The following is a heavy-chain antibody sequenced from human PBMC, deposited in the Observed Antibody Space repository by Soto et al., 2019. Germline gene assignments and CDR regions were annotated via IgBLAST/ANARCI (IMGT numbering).Heavy chain of an antibody. J-gene: IGHJ4*02. Sequence: SETLSLTCTVSGCSMSSSNWWNWVRQPPGKGLEWIGQIYLTGRTSYSPSLKSRVTMFVDKSKNNFSLRLTSVTAADTAVYYCVRREAVAGSQFDFWGQGTLVTVSS. CDR1: GCSMSSSNW. CDR2: IYLTGRT. CDR3: VRREAVAGSQFDF. D-gene: IGHD6-19*01. V-gene: IGHV4-4*02.